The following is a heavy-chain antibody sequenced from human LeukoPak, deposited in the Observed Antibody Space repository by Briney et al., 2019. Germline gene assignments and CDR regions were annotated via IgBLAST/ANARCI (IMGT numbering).Heavy chain of an antibody. CDR2: INHSGST. CDR1: GGSFRGYY. V-gene: IGHV4-34*01. Sequence: AETLSLTCAVYGGSFRGYYWSGIRQPPGKGLEWIGEINHSGSTNYNPSLKSRVTISVDTSKNQFSLKLSSVTAADTAVYYCARGGSGEMATIVHYWGQGTLVTVSS. D-gene: IGHD5-24*01. CDR3: ARGGSGEMATIVHY. J-gene: IGHJ4*02.